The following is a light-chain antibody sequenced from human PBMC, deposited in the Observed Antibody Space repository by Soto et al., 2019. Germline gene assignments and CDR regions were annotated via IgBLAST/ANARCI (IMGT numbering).Light chain of an antibody. J-gene: IGKJ4*01. V-gene: IGKV3D-20*02. Sequence: EIVLTQSPGTLSSSPGERATLSCRASQSVSSSYLAWYQQKPGQAPRLLIYGASSRATGIPDRFSGSGSGTDFTLTISSLEPEDFAVYYCQQRSNWPALTFGGGTKVDIK. CDR2: GAS. CDR1: QSVSSSY. CDR3: QQRSNWPALT.